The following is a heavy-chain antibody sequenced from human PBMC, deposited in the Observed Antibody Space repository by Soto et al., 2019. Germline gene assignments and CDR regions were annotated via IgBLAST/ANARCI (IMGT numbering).Heavy chain of an antibody. V-gene: IGHV5-51*01. CDR3: ARNNRQLEYYYYGMDV. D-gene: IGHD6-6*01. J-gene: IGHJ6*02. Sequence: GESLKISCKGSGYSFTSYWIGWVRQMPGKGLEWMGIIYPGDSDTRYSPSFQGQVTISADKSISTAYLQWSSLKASDTAMYYCARNNRQLEYYYYGMDVWGQGTTVSVSS. CDR1: GYSFTSYW. CDR2: IYPGDSDT.